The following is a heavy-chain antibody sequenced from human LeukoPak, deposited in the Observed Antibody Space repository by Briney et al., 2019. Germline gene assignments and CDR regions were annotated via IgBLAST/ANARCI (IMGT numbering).Heavy chain of an antibody. J-gene: IGHJ4*02. D-gene: IGHD4-17*01. CDR3: ASGEYGDYDY. Sequence: PSQTLSLTCTASGGSISSGSYYWIWLRPPAGQGLECSARVDTRLSTNYSPSHKSRVPISVHTSKNQCSLKLSSVTAADTAVYYCASGEYGDYDYWGRGTLVTVSS. CDR2: VDTRLST. V-gene: IGHV4-61*02. CDR1: GGSISSGSYY.